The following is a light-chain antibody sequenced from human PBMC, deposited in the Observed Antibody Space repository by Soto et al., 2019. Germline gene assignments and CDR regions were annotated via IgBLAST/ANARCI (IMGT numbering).Light chain of an antibody. V-gene: IGKV3-11*01. Sequence: EIVLTQSPATLSLSPGERATLSCRASQSVSSYLAWYQQKPGQAPRLLIYDASNRATGIPARFSGSGSGTDFTRTISSLEPEDFAVYYCQQRSNWFTFGPGTKVDIK. CDR3: QQRSNWFT. CDR1: QSVSSY. CDR2: DAS. J-gene: IGKJ3*01.